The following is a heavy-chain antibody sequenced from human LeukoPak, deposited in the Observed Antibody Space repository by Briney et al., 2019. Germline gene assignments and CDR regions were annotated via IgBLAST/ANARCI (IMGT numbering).Heavy chain of an antibody. CDR1: GYTFTSYY. CDR3: ARVDRSPSDSLYYFDY. V-gene: IGHV1-46*01. Sequence: GASVKVSCKASGYTFTSYYMHWVRQAPGQGLEWMGIINPSGGSTSYAQKFQGRVTMTRDTSTSTVYMELSSLRSEDTAVYYCARVDRSPSDSLYYFDYWGQGTLVTVSS. D-gene: IGHD1-26*01. CDR2: INPSGGST. J-gene: IGHJ4*02.